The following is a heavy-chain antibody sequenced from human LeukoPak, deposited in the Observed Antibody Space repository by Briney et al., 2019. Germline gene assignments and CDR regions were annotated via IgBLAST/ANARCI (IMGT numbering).Heavy chain of an antibody. D-gene: IGHD2-2*01. CDR1: GGSFSGYY. V-gene: IGHV4-34*01. CDR2: INHSGST. J-gene: IGHJ3*02. Sequence: SETLSLTCAVYGGSFSGYYWSWIRQPPGKGLEWIGEINHSGSTNYNPSLKSRVTISVDTSKNQFSLKLSSVTAADTAVYYCAREDIVVVPAANAFDIWGQGTMVTVSS. CDR3: AREDIVVVPAANAFDI.